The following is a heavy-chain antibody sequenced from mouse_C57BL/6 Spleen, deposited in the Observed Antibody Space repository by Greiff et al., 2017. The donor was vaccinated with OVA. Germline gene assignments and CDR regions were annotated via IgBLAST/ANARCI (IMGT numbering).Heavy chain of an antibody. V-gene: IGHV1-80*01. CDR1: GYAFSSYW. Sequence: QVQLQQPGAELVKPGASVKLSCKASGYAFSSYWMHWVKQRPGKGLEWIGKIYPGDGGTNYNGKFKSKATLTADKSSSTAYMQLSSLTSEDSAVYCCAREGSGWDNFDYWGQGTTLTVSS. CDR2: IYPGDGGT. CDR3: AREGSGWDNFDY. D-gene: IGHD3-1*01. J-gene: IGHJ2*01.